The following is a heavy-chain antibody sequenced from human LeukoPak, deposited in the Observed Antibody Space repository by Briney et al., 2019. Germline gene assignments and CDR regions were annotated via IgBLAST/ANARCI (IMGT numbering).Heavy chain of an antibody. V-gene: IGHV4-39*07. J-gene: IGHJ1*01. CDR3: ARSYSGSFLY. CDR1: GGYITSGSFY. D-gene: IGHD1-26*01. CDR2: VYHGGNT. Sequence: SETLSLTCTVSGGYITSGSFYWSWIRQPPGKGLEFIGSVYHGGNTYYKASLKSRVTISLDTSKNQFSLRLSSVTAADTAVYYCARSYSGSFLYWGQGSLVTVSS.